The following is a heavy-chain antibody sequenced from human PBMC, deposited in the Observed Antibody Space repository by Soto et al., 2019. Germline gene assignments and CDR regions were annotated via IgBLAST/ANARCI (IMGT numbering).Heavy chain of an antibody. J-gene: IGHJ4*02. CDR2: INAGNGNT. CDR3: ARDGPLGSGWEDYFDY. Sequence: QVQLVQSGAEVKKPGASVKVSCKASGYTFTSYAMHWVRQAPGQRLEWMGWINAGNGNTKYSQKFQGRVTITRDTSASTAYMELSSLRSEDTAVYYCARDGPLGSGWEDYFDYWGQGTLVTVSS. D-gene: IGHD6-19*01. V-gene: IGHV1-3*01. CDR1: GYTFTSYA.